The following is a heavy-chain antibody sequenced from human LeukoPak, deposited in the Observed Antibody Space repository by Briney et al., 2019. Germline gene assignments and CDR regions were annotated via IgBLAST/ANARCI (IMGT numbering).Heavy chain of an antibody. D-gene: IGHD3-22*01. CDR2: IYYSGST. CDR1: GGSISSYY. J-gene: IGHJ4*02. V-gene: IGHV4-59*01. Sequence: PSETLSLTCTVSGGSISSYYWSWIRQPPGKGLEWIGYIYYSGSTNYNPSLKSRVTISVDTSKNQFSLKLSSVTAADTAVYYCARDGDSSGYLDYWGQGTLVTVSS. CDR3: ARDGDSSGYLDY.